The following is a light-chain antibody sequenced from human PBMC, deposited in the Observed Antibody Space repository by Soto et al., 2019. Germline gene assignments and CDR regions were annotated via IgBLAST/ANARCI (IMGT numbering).Light chain of an antibody. CDR1: NIGSKS. V-gene: IGLV3-21*04. CDR2: YES. Sequence: SYERTQPPSLSVATGKTARITCGGNNIGSKSVHWYQQKPGQAPVLVIYYESDRPSGIPERCSGSNSGNTATLTISRVEAGDEADYYCQVWDSSSDHPYVFGTGTKVTVL. J-gene: IGLJ1*01. CDR3: QVWDSSSDHPYV.